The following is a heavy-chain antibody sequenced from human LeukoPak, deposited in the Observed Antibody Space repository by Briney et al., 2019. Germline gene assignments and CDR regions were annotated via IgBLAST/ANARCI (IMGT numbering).Heavy chain of an antibody. CDR3: ARVSIDSSGWGFDY. CDR2: IYYSGST. J-gene: IGHJ4*02. Sequence: SETLSLTCTVSGGSISSGDYYWSWIRQPPGKGLEWIGYIYYSGSTYYNPSLKSRVTISVDTSKNQFSLKLSSVTAADTAVYYCARVSIDSSGWGFDYWGQGTLVSVSS. CDR1: GGSISSGDYY. V-gene: IGHV4-30-4*01. D-gene: IGHD6-19*01.